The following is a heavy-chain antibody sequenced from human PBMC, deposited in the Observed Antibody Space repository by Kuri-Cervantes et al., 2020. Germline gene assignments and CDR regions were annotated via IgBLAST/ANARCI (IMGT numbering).Heavy chain of an antibody. V-gene: IGHV3-11*06. Sequence: GGSLRLSCAASGFTFSDYYMSWIRQAPGKGLEWVSSISSTSSYILYADSLKGRFTISRDNAKNSLYLQMNSLRAEDTAVYYCARSDCSSSSCYGNYYMDVWGKGTTVTVSS. J-gene: IGHJ6*03. CDR1: GFTFSDYY. D-gene: IGHD2-2*01. CDR2: ISSTSSYI. CDR3: ARSDCSSSSCYGNYYMDV.